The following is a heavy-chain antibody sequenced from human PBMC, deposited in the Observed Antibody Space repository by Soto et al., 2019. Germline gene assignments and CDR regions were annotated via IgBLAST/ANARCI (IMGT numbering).Heavy chain of an antibody. CDR1: GFTFSSHA. CDR2: ITGSGDST. V-gene: IGHV3-23*01. Sequence: EVQLLESGGGLVQPGGSLRLSCAVSGFTFSSHAMSWVRQAPGKGLECVSSITGSGDSTYYADSVKGRFTISRDKSKSTLYLQMHGLRAEDTAVYYCAKDLQLSGWLSAQTFDSWRQGTQVTVSS. CDR3: AKDLQLSGWLSAQTFDS. J-gene: IGHJ4*02. D-gene: IGHD6-19*01.